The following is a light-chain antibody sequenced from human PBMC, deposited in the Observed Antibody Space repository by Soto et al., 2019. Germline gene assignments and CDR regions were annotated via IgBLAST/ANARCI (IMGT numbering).Light chain of an antibody. V-gene: IGKV1-39*01. J-gene: IGKJ1*01. CDR2: AAS. CDR1: QSISSY. Sequence: DIQMTQSPSSLSASVGDRVTITCRSSQSISSYLNWYHQKPGKAPKLLIYAASSLQSGGPSRFSGSGSGTDLTLPISSLQPEDFATYYCQQSYSTLWTFGQGTKVEIK. CDR3: QQSYSTLWT.